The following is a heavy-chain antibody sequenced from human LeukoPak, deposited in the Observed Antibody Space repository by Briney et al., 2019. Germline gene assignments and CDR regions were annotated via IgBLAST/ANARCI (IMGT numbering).Heavy chain of an antibody. D-gene: IGHD1-26*01. CDR2: ISGSSSTV. Sequence: TGGSLRLSCAASGFTFNTYNMNWVRQAPGKGLQWVSYISGSSSTVFYSDSVKGRFTISRDNGKNSLYLQMNSLRAEDTAVYCCARDRRVDGMDVWGQGTTVTVSS. J-gene: IGHJ6*02. V-gene: IGHV3-48*01. CDR1: GFTFNTYN. CDR3: ARDRRVDGMDV.